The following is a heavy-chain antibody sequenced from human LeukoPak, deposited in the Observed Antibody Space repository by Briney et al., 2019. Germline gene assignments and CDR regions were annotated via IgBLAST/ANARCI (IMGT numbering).Heavy chain of an antibody. D-gene: IGHD6-13*01. CDR2: IWYDGSNK. CDR3: AREYSSSWYLWFDP. Sequence: GGSLRLSCAASGFTFSSYGMHWVRQAPGKGLEWVAVIWYDGSNKYYADSVKGRFTISRDNSKNTLYLQMDSLRAEDTAVYYCAREYSSSWYLWFDPWGQGTLVTVSS. V-gene: IGHV3-33*01. J-gene: IGHJ5*02. CDR1: GFTFSSYG.